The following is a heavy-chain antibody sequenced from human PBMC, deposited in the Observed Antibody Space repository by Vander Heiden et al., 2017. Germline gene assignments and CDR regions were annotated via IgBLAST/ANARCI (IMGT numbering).Heavy chain of an antibody. J-gene: IGHJ4*02. CDR3: AKDSHSGTGGRIDY. D-gene: IGHD3-10*01. V-gene: IGHV3-30*18. CDR2: ISYDGSNK. Sequence: QVQLVESGGGVVQPGRSLRLPCAASGFTFSSYGMHWVRQAPGKGLEWVAVISYDGSNKYYADSVKGRFTISRDNSKNTLYLQMNSLRAEDTAVYYCAKDSHSGTGGRIDYWGQGTLVTVSS. CDR1: GFTFSSYG.